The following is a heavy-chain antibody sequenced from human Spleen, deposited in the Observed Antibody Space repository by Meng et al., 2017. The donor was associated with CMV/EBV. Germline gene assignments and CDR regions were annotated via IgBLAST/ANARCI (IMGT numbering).Heavy chain of an antibody. CDR1: GYTFSDHY. D-gene: IGHD6-19*01. Sequence: ASLKVSCKASGYTFSDHYLHWVRQAPGQGLEWMGWINPNSGGTNYAQKFQGRVTMTRDTSISTAYMELSRLRSDDTAVYYCARAQWLVTSDHLQPHPYYWGQGTLVTVSS. CDR3: ARAQWLVTSDHLQPHPYY. CDR2: INPNSGGT. V-gene: IGHV1-2*02. J-gene: IGHJ4*02.